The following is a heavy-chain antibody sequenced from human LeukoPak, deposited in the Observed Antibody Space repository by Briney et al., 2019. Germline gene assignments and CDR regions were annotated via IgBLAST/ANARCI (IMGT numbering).Heavy chain of an antibody. Sequence: VASVKVSCKASGYTFTSYDINWVRQATGQGLEWMGWMNPNSGNTGYAQKFQGRVTMTRNTSISTAYMELSSLRSEDTAVYYCARAFSSVVPATRTRYYYYGMGVWGQGTTVTVSS. CDR3: ARAFSSVVPATRTRYYYYGMGV. V-gene: IGHV1-8*01. CDR1: GYTFTSYD. D-gene: IGHD2-2*01. J-gene: IGHJ6*02. CDR2: MNPNSGNT.